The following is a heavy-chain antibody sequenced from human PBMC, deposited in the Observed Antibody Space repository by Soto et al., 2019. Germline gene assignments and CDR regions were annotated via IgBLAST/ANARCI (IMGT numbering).Heavy chain of an antibody. D-gene: IGHD4-17*01. J-gene: IGHJ1*01. V-gene: IGHV3-48*01. CDR1: GFTFSSYS. CDR2: ISSSSSTI. CDR3: ARDWAGASNDYGDVQH. Sequence: GGSLRLSCAASGFTFSSYSMNWVRQAPGKGLEWVSYISSSSSTIYYADSVKGRFTISRDNAKNSLYLQMNSLRAEDTAVYYCARDWAGASNDYGDVQHWGQGTLVTVSS.